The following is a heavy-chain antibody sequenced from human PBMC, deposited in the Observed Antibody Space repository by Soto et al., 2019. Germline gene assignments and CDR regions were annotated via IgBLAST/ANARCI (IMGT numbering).Heavy chain of an antibody. CDR3: ARAGCDGGSSYTLVWLRYGMDV. Sequence: QVQLVESGGGVVQPGRSLRLSCAASGFILSTYAMYWVRQAPGKGLEWVAVISYDGNNKYYADSVKGRFTISRDNSKNTLYLQMNILIAEDTAVYYCARAGCDGGSSYTLVWLRYGMDVWVQWTTVTVSS. CDR1: GFILSTYA. J-gene: IGHJ6*02. V-gene: IGHV3-30*14. CDR2: ISYDGNNK. D-gene: IGHD2-15*01.